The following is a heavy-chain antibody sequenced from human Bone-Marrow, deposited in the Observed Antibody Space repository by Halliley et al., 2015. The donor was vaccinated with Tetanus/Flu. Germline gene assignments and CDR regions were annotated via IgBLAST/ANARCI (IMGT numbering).Heavy chain of an antibody. D-gene: IGHD6-13*01. Sequence: KGMEWIGYIYYGGDPYYNPSLKSRVMISSDTPKNQFSLRLSSVTAADTAIYYCARTAGTDFDYWGQGTLVTVSS. CDR3: ARTAGTDFDY. CDR2: IYYGGDP. V-gene: IGHV4-31*02. J-gene: IGHJ4*02.